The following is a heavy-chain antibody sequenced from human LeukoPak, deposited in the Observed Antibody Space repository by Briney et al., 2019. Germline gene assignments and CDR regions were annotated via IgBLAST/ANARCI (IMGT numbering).Heavy chain of an antibody. CDR1: GYTSTSYG. V-gene: IGHV1-18*01. CDR3: ARGTYCGGDCYSTTPYYYYMDV. J-gene: IGHJ6*03. D-gene: IGHD2-21*02. Sequence: ASVKVSCKASGYTSTSYGISRVRQAPGQGLEWMGWISAYNGNTNYAQKLQGRVTMTTDTSTSTAYMELRSLRSDDTAVYYCARGTYCGGDCYSTTPYYYYMDVWGKGTTVTVSS. CDR2: ISAYNGNT.